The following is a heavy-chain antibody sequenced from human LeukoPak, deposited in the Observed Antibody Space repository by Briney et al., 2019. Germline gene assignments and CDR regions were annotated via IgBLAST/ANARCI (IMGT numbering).Heavy chain of an antibody. CDR2: INPNSGGT. CDR1: GYIFTNYY. V-gene: IGHV1-2*02. Sequence: GASVMVSCKASGYIFTNYYIHWVRQAPGQGLEWMGWINPNSGGTNYAQKFQGRVTMTRDTSISTAYMELSRLRSDDTAVYYCARAPPKGITTGAGFDPWGQGTLVTVSS. D-gene: IGHD1-14*01. CDR3: ARAPPKGITTGAGFDP. J-gene: IGHJ5*02.